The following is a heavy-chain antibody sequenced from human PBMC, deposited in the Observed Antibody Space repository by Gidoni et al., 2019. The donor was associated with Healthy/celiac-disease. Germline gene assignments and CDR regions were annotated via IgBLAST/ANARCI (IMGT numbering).Heavy chain of an antibody. J-gene: IGHJ6*02. D-gene: IGHD3-16*01. CDR3: ALGGVAAGRRDGMDV. V-gene: IGHV1-69*01. CDR1: GGTFSSYA. Sequence: QVQLVQSGAEVKKSVSSVKVSLQASGGTFSSYAISWVRQAPGQGLEWMVGITPIFCTANYAQKFQGIITITADESTSTAYMELSSLRSEDTAVYYCALGGVAAGRRDGMDVWGQGTTVTVSS. CDR2: ITPIFCTA.